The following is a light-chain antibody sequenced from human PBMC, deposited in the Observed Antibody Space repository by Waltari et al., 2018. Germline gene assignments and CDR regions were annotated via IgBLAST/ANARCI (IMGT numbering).Light chain of an antibody. Sequence: QSALTQPASVSGSPGQSITISCTGTNSDIGSYNFVSWYQQHPNKVPKLVLYEVSNRPSGVSNSFSGSKSCNPAFLTISGLQAEDEAEYYCSSYTKSTTQVFGTGTKVTVL. J-gene: IGLJ1*01. CDR2: EVS. CDR3: SSYTKSTTQV. CDR1: NSDIGSYNF. V-gene: IGLV2-14*01.